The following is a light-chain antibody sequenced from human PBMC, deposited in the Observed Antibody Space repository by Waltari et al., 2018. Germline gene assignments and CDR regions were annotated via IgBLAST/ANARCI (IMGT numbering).Light chain of an antibody. J-gene: IGLJ3*02. Sequence: QLVLTQSPSASASLGASVKLTCPLSSGHSSYAIAWHQQQPEKGLRYLMKLNDDGSISKGDGIPDRFSGSSSGAERYLTISSLQAEDEADYYCQTWGTGIQVFGGGTKLTVL. CDR3: QTWGTGIQV. CDR1: SGHSSYA. CDR2: LNDDGSI. V-gene: IGLV4-69*01.